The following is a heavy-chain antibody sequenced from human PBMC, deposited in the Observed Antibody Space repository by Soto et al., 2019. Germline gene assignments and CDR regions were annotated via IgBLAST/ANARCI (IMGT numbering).Heavy chain of an antibody. J-gene: IGHJ6*02. D-gene: IGHD3-10*01. Sequence: QVQLRESGPGLVKPSETLALTCTVSGASVSSYYWSWIRQPPGKGLEWLGYILYTGNTNYNPSLKSRVTMSVDTSKNQVSLKLSAVTAADTAVYFCARAAYGSGSYYAPYYYYAMDVWGQGTTVTVSS. CDR2: ILYTGNT. V-gene: IGHV4-59*02. CDR1: GASVSSYY. CDR3: ARAAYGSGSYYAPYYYYAMDV.